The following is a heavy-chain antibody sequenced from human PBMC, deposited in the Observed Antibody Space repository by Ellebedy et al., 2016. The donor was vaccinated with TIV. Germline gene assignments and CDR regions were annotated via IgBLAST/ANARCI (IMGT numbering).Heavy chain of an antibody. CDR1: GYSFTNYW. D-gene: IGHD6-6*01. J-gene: IGHJ6*02. V-gene: IGHV5-51*01. Sequence: GESLKISCQVSGYSFTNYWIAWVRQMPGKGLEWMGIINPGDSDTRYSPSFQGQVTIPADKSISTAFLQWSSLKASDTATYFCARLDTSSYIYHNQNGMGVWGQGTTVTVSS. CDR3: ARLDTSSYIYHNQNGMGV. CDR2: INPGDSDT.